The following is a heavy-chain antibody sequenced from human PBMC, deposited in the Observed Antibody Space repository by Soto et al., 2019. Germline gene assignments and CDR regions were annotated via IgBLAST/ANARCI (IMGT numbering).Heavy chain of an antibody. Sequence: QVQLVEYEGDVVQPGRSLRLSCAAAGFPITTYGMHWVLEGPGKGLEWVAVISYDGSNKYYADSVKGRFTISRDNSKNTLYLQMNSLRPEDTALYYCVGGQYYFDYRGQGTLVTVSS. V-gene: IGHV3-30*03. CDR1: GFPITTYG. CDR3: VGGQYYFDY. J-gene: IGHJ4*02. D-gene: IGHD3-10*01. CDR2: ISYDGSNK.